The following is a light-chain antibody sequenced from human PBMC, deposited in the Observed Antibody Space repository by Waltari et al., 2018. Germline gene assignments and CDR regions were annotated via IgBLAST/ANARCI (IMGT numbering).Light chain of an antibody. CDR2: DAS. Sequence: DIQMTQSPSSLSASVGARVTITCQASQDISNYLNWYQQKPGKAPKLLIYDASNLETGVPSRFSGSGSGTDFTFTISSLQPEDIATYYCQQYGNLLLTFGGGTKVEIK. V-gene: IGKV1-33*01. CDR1: QDISNY. J-gene: IGKJ4*01. CDR3: QQYGNLLLT.